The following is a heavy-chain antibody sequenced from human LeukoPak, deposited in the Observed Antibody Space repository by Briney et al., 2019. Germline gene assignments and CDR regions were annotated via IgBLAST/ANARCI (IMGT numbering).Heavy chain of an antibody. CDR2: IYYSGST. Sequence: PSETLSLTCTVSSGSISSYYWSWIRQPPGKGLEWIGYIYYSGSTNYNPSLKSRVTIPVDTSKNQFSLKLSSVTAADTAVYYCARHGPDRRIDYYGMDVWGQGTTVTVSS. D-gene: IGHD1-14*01. CDR1: SGSISSYY. CDR3: ARHGPDRRIDYYGMDV. J-gene: IGHJ6*02. V-gene: IGHV4-59*08.